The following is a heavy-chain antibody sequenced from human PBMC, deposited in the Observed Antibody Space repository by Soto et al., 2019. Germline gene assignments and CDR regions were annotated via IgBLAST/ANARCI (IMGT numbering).Heavy chain of an antibody. J-gene: IGHJ3*02. CDR1: GFTFSSYG. CDR3: AREGDGAIGYCSSTSCPGDAFDI. Sequence: SLRLSCAASGFTFSSYGMHWVRQAPGKGLEWVAVIWYDGSNKYYADSVKGRFTISRDNSKNTLYLQMNSLRAEDTAVYYCAREGDGAIGYCSSTSCPGDAFDIWGQGTMVTVSS. D-gene: IGHD2-2*01. V-gene: IGHV3-33*08. CDR2: IWYDGSNK.